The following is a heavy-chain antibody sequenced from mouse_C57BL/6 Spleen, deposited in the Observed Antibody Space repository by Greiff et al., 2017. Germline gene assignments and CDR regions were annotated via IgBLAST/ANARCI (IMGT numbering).Heavy chain of an antibody. Sequence: QVQLKESGAELVKPGASVKISCKASGYAFSSYWMNWVKQRPGKGLEWIGQIYPGDGDTNYNGKFKGKATLTADKSSSTAYMQLSSLTSEDSAVYFCARYGYPFYYAMDYWGQGTSVTVSS. V-gene: IGHV1-80*01. D-gene: IGHD2-2*01. CDR2: IYPGDGDT. J-gene: IGHJ4*01. CDR1: GYAFSSYW. CDR3: ARYGYPFYYAMDY.